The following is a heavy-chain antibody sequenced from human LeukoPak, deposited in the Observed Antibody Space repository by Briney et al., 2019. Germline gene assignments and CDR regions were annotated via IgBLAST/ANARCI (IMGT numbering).Heavy chain of an antibody. CDR3: VRHGGGYSFDY. J-gene: IGHJ4*02. D-gene: IGHD2-21*01. V-gene: IGHV4-59*08. CDR1: GGSIGSYY. Sequence: KPSETLSLTCTVSGGSIGSYYWGWIRQPPGKGFEWIGYNSNSGSTDYNPSPKSRVTISVDTSKNQFSLKLSSLTAADTAMFYCVRHGGGYSFDYWGQGTLVTVSS. CDR2: NSNSGST.